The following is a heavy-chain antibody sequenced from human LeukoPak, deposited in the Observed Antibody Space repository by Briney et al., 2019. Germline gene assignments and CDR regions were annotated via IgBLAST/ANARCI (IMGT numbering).Heavy chain of an antibody. CDR3: ARCFFYDSSGHDYPDS. CDR2: ISGSGGST. V-gene: IGHV3-23*01. Sequence: GGSLRLSCAASGFTFSSYAMSWVRQAPGKGLEWVSAISGSGGSTYHADSVKGRFTISRDNSKNTLYLQMNSLRAEDTAVYYCARCFFYDSSGHDYPDSWGQGTLVTVSS. D-gene: IGHD3-22*01. CDR1: GFTFSSYA. J-gene: IGHJ4*02.